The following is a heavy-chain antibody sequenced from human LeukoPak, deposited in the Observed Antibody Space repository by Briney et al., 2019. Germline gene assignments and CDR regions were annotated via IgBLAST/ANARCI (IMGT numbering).Heavy chain of an antibody. Sequence: GASVKVSCKASGYTFTSYDINWVRQATGQGLEWMGWMNPNSGNTGYAQKFQGRVTMTRNTSISTAYMELSSLRSEDTAVYYCARGRSVVVLAKPKRYYYYYGMDVWGQGTTVTVSS. CDR2: MNPNSGNT. CDR1: GYTFTSYD. V-gene: IGHV1-8*01. CDR3: ARGRSVVVLAKPKRYYYYYGMDV. J-gene: IGHJ6*02. D-gene: IGHD2-2*01.